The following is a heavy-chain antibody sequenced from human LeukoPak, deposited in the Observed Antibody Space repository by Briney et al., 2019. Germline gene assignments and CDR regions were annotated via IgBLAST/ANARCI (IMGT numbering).Heavy chain of an antibody. V-gene: IGHV3-21*01. J-gene: IGHJ5*02. D-gene: IGHD6-13*01. Sequence: GFLRLSCAASGFTFSSYSMNWVRQAPGKGLEWVSSISSSSSYIYYADSVKGRFTISRDNAKNSLYLQMNSLRAEDTAVYYCATRIAAAGTGDPWGQGTLVTVSS. CDR3: ATRIAAAGTGDP. CDR1: GFTFSSYS. CDR2: ISSSSSYI.